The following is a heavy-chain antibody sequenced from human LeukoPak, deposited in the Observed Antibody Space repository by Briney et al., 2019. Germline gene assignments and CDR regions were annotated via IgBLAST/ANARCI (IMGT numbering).Heavy chain of an antibody. Sequence: GSLRLSCAASGFTFSRYAMHWVRQAPGKGLEWVAVISYDGSNMYYTDSVRGRFTISRDNSKNTLYLQMNSLRAEDTAVYYCAKDIPYDFWTPTDAFDIWGQGTMVTVSS. V-gene: IGHV3-30-3*01. CDR2: ISYDGSNM. J-gene: IGHJ3*02. CDR3: AKDIPYDFWTPTDAFDI. D-gene: IGHD3-3*01. CDR1: GFTFSRYA.